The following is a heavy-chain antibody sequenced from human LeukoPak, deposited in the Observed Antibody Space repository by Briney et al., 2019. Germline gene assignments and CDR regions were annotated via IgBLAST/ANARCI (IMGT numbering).Heavy chain of an antibody. V-gene: IGHV4-38-2*02. CDR1: GGSISSYY. D-gene: IGHD6-19*01. Sequence: TPSETLSLTCTVSGGSISSYYWGWIRQTPGKGLEWIASIYHSGGRFETGSTHYSPSLKSRVIISVDTSKDQLYLTMTSVTAADTAVYYCARNSSGSSFDRWGQGTLVRVSS. J-gene: IGHJ4*02. CDR3: ARNSSGSSFDR. CDR2: IYHSGGRFETGST.